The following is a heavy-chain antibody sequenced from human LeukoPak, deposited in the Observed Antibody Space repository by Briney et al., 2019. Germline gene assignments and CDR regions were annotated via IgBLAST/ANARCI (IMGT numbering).Heavy chain of an antibody. CDR1: GYSFTSYW. J-gene: IGHJ6*03. D-gene: IGHD1-14*01. CDR3: ARHLGITHYYYYYMDV. CDR2: IYPGDSDT. V-gene: IGHV5-51*01. Sequence: GESLKISCKGSGYSFTSYWIGWVRQMPGKGLEWMGIIYPGDSDTRYSPSFQGQVTISADKSISTAYLQWSSLKASDTAMYYCARHLGITHYYYYYMDVWGKGTTVTVSS.